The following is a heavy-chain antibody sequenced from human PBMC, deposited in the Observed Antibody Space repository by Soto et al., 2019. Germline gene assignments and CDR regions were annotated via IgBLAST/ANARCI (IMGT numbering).Heavy chain of an antibody. J-gene: IGHJ6*02. CDR1: GFTFSSYG. CDR2: ISYDGSNK. Sequence: GGSLRLSCAASGFTFSSYGMHWVRQAPGKGLEWVAVISYDGSNKYYADSVKGRFTISRDNSKNTLYLQMNSLRAEDTAVYYCAKDVSIQLWPHYYYYGMDVWGQGTTVTVSS. V-gene: IGHV3-30*18. CDR3: AKDVSIQLWPHYYYYGMDV. D-gene: IGHD5-18*01.